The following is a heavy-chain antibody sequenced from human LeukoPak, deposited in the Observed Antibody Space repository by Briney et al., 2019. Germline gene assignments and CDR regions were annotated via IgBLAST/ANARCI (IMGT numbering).Heavy chain of an antibody. Sequence: SETLSLTCAVYGGSFSGYYWSWIRQPPGKGLEWIGEINHSGSTNYNPSLKSRVTISVDTSKNQFSLKLSSVTAADTAVYYCARLRGCSYGYHNYWGQGTLVTVSS. CDR2: INHSGST. J-gene: IGHJ4*02. V-gene: IGHV4-34*01. CDR1: GGSFSGYY. D-gene: IGHD5-18*01. CDR3: ARLRGCSYGYHNY.